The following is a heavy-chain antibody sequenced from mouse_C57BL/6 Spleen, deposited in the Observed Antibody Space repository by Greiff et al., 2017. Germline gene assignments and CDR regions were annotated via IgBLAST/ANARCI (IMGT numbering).Heavy chain of an antibody. CDR2: INPNYGTT. Sequence: VLLQQSGPELVQPGASVKISCKASGYSFTDYNMNWVKQSNGKSLEWIGVINPNYGTTSYNQKFKGQATFTVDQSSSTSYMQLNSLTSEDTAVYYCARGTGTVDYRGQDTTLTVSS. D-gene: IGHD4-1*01. V-gene: IGHV1-39*01. CDR3: ARGTGTVDY. J-gene: IGHJ2*01. CDR1: GYSFTDYN.